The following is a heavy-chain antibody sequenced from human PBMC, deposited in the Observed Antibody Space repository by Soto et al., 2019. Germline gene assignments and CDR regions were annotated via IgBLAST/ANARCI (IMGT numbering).Heavy chain of an antibody. D-gene: IGHD1-1*01. CDR2: IIPLFGTT. CDR1: GGTFSRNA. J-gene: IGHJ4*02. Sequence: QVQLVQSGAEVKKPGSSVKVSCKASGGTFSRNAINWVLQSPGQVLEWMGGIIPLFGTTNYAQNFQGRVTITADEVTNTSNMELTSLRSQDTAVYYCARDGAGTVTTSYFDYWGQGTLVSVSS. V-gene: IGHV1-69*12. CDR3: ARDGAGTVTTSYFDY.